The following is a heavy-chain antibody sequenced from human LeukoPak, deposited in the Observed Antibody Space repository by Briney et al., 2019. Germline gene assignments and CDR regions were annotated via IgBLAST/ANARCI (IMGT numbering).Heavy chain of an antibody. D-gene: IGHD3-22*01. J-gene: IGHJ4*02. CDR1: GYTFTSYF. V-gene: IGHV1-46*01. Sequence: ASVKVSCKASGYTFTSYFMHWVRQAPGQGLEWMGIINPSGGSTSYAQKFQGRVTMTRDTSTSTVYMELSSLRSEDTAVYYCARTPTMIVVVSDPRSALLDYWGQGTLVTVSS. CDR2: INPSGGST. CDR3: ARTPTMIVVVSDPRSALLDY.